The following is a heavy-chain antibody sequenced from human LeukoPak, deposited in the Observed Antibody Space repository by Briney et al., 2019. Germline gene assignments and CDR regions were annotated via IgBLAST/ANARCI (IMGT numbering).Heavy chain of an antibody. D-gene: IGHD4-17*01. CDR2: INHSGYT. CDR3: TRMTTGHDY. V-gene: IGHV4-34*01. J-gene: IGHJ4*02. Sequence: KTSETLSLTCAVSGVSFDDYYWSWVRQTPGKGLEWIGEINHSGYTNDSPSLKSRVTLSIDTSRKQFSLNLRSETVADAGIYYCTRMTTGHDYWGQGTLVTVSS. CDR1: GVSFDDYY.